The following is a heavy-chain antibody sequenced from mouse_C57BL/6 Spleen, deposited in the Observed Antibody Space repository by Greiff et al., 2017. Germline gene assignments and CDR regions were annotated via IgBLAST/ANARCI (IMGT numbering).Heavy chain of an antibody. V-gene: IGHV1-74*01. CDR1: GYTFTSYW. Sequence: QVQLQQPGAELVKPGASVKVSCTASGYTFTSYWMPWVHQTPGQGLEWIGTIHPSDSDTNYTHKFKGKATLTVDKSSSTAYMQLSSLTSEDSAVYYCAIWDNGSGYDYWGQGTTLTVSS. D-gene: IGHD3-2*02. CDR3: AIWDNGSGYDY. J-gene: IGHJ2*01. CDR2: IHPSDSDT.